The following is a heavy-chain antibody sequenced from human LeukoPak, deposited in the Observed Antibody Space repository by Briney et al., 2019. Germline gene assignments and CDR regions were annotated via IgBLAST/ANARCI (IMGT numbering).Heavy chain of an antibody. CDR3: ARASSDSSWFYYYYGMDV. Sequence: ASVKVSCKASGGTFSSYAISWVRQAPGQGLEWMGWINTNTGNPTYAQGFTGRFVFSLDTSVSTAYLQISSLKAEDTAVYYCARASSDSSWFYYYYGMDVWGQGTTVTVSS. CDR1: GGTFSSYA. CDR2: INTNTGNP. D-gene: IGHD6-13*01. V-gene: IGHV7-4-1*02. J-gene: IGHJ6*01.